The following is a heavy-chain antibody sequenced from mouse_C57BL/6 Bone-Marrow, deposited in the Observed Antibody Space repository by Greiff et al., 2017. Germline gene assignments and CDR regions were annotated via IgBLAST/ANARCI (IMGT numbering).Heavy chain of an antibody. D-gene: IGHD1-1*01. V-gene: IGHV14-2*01. CDR3: ARYYGSSYGFAY. CDR1: GFNIKDYY. Sequence: EVKVVESGAELVKPGASVKLSCTASGFNIKDYYMHWVKQRTEQGLEWIGRIDPEDGETKYAPKFQGKATITADTSSNTAYLQLSSLTSEDTAVYYCARYYGSSYGFAYWGQGTLVTVSA. CDR2: IDPEDGET. J-gene: IGHJ3*01.